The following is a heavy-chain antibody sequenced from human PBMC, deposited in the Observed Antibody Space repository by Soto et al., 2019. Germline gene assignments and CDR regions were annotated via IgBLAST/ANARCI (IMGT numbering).Heavy chain of an antibody. J-gene: IGHJ3*02. D-gene: IGHD6-19*01. CDR2: IYSGGST. V-gene: IGHV3-53*01. Sequence: SGGSLRLSCAASGFDVSTNYMTWVRQAPGKGLEWVSVIYSGGSTYDADSVKGRFTISRDNSKNTLYLQMNSLRAEDTAVYYCAKELKQWLANHDAFDIWGQGTMVTVSS. CDR1: GFDVSTNY. CDR3: AKELKQWLANHDAFDI.